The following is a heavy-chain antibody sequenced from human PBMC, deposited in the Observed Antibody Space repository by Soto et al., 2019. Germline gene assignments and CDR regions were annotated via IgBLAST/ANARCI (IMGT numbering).Heavy chain of an antibody. J-gene: IGHJ6*03. CDR2: LSGSGGST. D-gene: IGHD2-2*01. CDR3: AKVVVVVPAATVYYYYYMDV. V-gene: IGHV3-23*01. CDR1: GYTFSSYA. Sequence: EVQLLESGGGLVQPGGSLRLSCAASGYTFSSYAMSWVRQAPGKGLEWVSALSGSGGSTYYADSVQGRFTISRDNSKNTQYLQMNSQRAEDTAVYYCAKVVVVVPAATVYYYYYMDVWGKGTPVTVSS.